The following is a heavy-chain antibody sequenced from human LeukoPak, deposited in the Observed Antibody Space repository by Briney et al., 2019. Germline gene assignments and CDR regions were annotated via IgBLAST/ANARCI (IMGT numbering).Heavy chain of an antibody. J-gene: IGHJ4*02. V-gene: IGHV3-33*01. CDR3: ARDLDYYDSSGYYPLFDY. CDR1: GFTFSSYG. CDR2: IWYDGSNK. D-gene: IGHD3-22*01. Sequence: PGGSLRLSCAASGFTFSSYGMHWVRQAPGKGLVWVAVIWYDGSNKYYADSVKGRFTISRDNSKNTLYLQMNSLRAEDTAVYYCARDLDYYDSSGYYPLFDYWGQGTLVTVSS.